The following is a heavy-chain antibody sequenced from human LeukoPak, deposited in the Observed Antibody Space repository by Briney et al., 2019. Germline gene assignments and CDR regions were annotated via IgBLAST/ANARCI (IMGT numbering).Heavy chain of an antibody. Sequence: KPGGSLRLSCAASGFTFSSYSMMWVRQAPGKGLEWVSYISSSSSYIYYADSVKGRFTISRDNAKNSLYLQMNSLRAEDTAVYYCAKDGPSYYDYVWGSYRVGYMDVWGKGTTVTISS. V-gene: IGHV3-21*05. D-gene: IGHD3-16*02. CDR2: ISSSSSYI. J-gene: IGHJ6*03. CDR1: GFTFSSYS. CDR3: AKDGPSYYDYVWGSYRVGYMDV.